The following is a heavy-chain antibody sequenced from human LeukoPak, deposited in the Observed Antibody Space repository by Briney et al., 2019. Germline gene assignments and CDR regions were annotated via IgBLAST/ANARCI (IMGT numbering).Heavy chain of an antibody. Sequence: PSQTLSLTCTVSGGSISSGGYYWSWIRQHPGKGLEWIGYIYYSGSTYYNPSLKSRVTISVDTSKNQFSLKPSSVTAADTAVYYCARDAPGDAFDIWGQGTMVTVSS. J-gene: IGHJ3*02. CDR3: ARDAPGDAFDI. V-gene: IGHV4-31*03. CDR2: IYYSGST. CDR1: GGSISSGGYY.